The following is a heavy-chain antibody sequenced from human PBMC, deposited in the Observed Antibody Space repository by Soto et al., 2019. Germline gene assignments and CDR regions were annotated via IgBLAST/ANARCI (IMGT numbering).Heavy chain of an antibody. D-gene: IGHD3-3*01. J-gene: IGHJ4*02. Sequence: ASVKVSCKLSGLTLIELSIHWVRQAPGKGLQWMGGFDEEEGETIYAQMFQGRVTMTEDTNTHTAYMEFTSLRSDDTAPYFCATRRSWSGYTHWGQGTLVTVSS. V-gene: IGHV1-24*01. CDR3: ATRRSWSGYTH. CDR1: GLTLIELS. CDR2: FDEEEGET.